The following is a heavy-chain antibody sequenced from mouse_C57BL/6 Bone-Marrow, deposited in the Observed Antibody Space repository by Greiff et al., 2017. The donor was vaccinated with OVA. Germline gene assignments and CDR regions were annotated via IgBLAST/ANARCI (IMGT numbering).Heavy chain of an antibody. Sequence: VQLQQSGPELVKPGASVKISCKASGYTFTDYYMNWVKQSHGKSLEWIGDINPNNGGTSYNQKFKGKATLTVDKSSSTAYMELRSLTSEDSAVYYCARGDYYGSSPSMDYWGPGTSVTVSS. D-gene: IGHD1-1*01. CDR2: INPNNGGT. CDR1: GYTFTDYY. CDR3: ARGDYYGSSPSMDY. J-gene: IGHJ4*01. V-gene: IGHV1-26*01.